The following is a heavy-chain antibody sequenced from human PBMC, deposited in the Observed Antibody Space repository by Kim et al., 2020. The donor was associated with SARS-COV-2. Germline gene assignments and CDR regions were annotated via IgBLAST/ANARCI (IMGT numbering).Heavy chain of an antibody. CDR2: ISYSGST. CDR3: ARQGPAQLVLTTSAWFHT. V-gene: IGHV4-59*08. Sequence: SETLSLTCSVSGASLRPYYWSWIRQPPGKGLEWIGYISYSGSTSYNASLSSRVTISVDTSKNHFSLDLYSVTAADTAVYFCARQGPAQLVLTTSAWFHTWGQGTLVTVSS. J-gene: IGHJ5*02. CDR1: GASLRPYY. D-gene: IGHD3-22*01.